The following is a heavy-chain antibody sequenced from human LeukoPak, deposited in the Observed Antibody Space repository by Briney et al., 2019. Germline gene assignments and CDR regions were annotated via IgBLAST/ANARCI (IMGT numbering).Heavy chain of an antibody. D-gene: IGHD1-26*01. CDR2: IKQDGTEK. V-gene: IGHV3-7*05. CDR3: AGDSEWGLLRSDY. J-gene: IGHJ4*02. Sequence: PGGSLRLSCAASGFTFSRYWMTWVRQAPGKGLEWVANIKQDGTEKYYVDSVKGRFTISGDNAKNSLYLQMNSLRAEDTAVYYCAGDSEWGLLRSDYWGQGTLVTVSS. CDR1: GFTFSRYW.